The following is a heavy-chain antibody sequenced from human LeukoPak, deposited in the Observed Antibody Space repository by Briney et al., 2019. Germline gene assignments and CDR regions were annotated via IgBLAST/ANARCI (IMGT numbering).Heavy chain of an antibody. Sequence: ASVKVSCKASGYTFTSYGISWVRQAPGQGLEWTGWISAYNGNTNYAQKLQGRVTMTTDTSTSTAYMELRSLRSDDTAVYYCARHPDYDFWSGYRPYYYYGIDVWGQGTTVTVSS. CDR2: ISAYNGNT. J-gene: IGHJ6*02. D-gene: IGHD3-3*01. CDR3: ARHPDYDFWSGYRPYYYYGIDV. V-gene: IGHV1-18*01. CDR1: GYTFTSYG.